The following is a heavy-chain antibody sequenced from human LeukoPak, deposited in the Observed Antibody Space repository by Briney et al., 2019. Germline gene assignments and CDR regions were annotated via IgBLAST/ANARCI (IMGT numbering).Heavy chain of an antibody. J-gene: IGHJ4*02. V-gene: IGHV4-4*02. Sequence: SGTLSLTCAVSGGSISSNNWWWSWVRQPPGKGLEWIGEIYHSGSTNYNPSLKSRVTISVDTSKSQFSLKLSSVTAADTAVYYCARVNGGSGSYYLDYWGQGTLITVSS. D-gene: IGHD3-10*01. CDR1: GGSISSNNW. CDR3: ARVNGGSGSYYLDY. CDR2: IYHSGST.